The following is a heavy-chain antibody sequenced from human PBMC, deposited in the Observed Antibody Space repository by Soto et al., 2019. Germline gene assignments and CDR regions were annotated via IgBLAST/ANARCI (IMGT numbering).Heavy chain of an antibody. J-gene: IGHJ4*02. CDR3: ARENGDYYFDY. CDR1: GFNFNNYW. CDR2: IKEDGSEK. V-gene: IGHV3-7*01. D-gene: IGHD4-17*01. Sequence: EVQLVESGGGLVQPGGSLRLSCAASGFNFNNYWMSWVRQAPGKGLEWVANIKEDGSEKYYVDSVKGRFTISRDNAKNSLYLQMNSLRAEDTAVYYCARENGDYYFDYWGQGTLVTVSS.